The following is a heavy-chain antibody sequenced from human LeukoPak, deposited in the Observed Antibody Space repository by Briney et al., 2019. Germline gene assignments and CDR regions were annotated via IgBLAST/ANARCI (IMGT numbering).Heavy chain of an antibody. CDR1: GFTVGSHA. CDR2: ITYSGDNT. V-gene: IGHV3-23*01. D-gene: IGHD2-2*01. J-gene: IGHJ4*02. Sequence: PGGSLRLSCAASGFTVGSHAMTWVRQAPGKGLGWVSGITYSGDNTYYAGSVKGRFTISRDNSRNTLFLQMDSLRAEDTAVYYCAKDKLPTAMFSYVYWGQGTLVTVSS. CDR3: AKDKLPTAMFSYVY.